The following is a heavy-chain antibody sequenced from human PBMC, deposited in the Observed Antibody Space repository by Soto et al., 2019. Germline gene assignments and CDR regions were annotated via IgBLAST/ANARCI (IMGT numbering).Heavy chain of an antibody. V-gene: IGHV4-34*01. CDR2: INHSGST. CDR3: ARGHDYGGGYYFDY. J-gene: IGHJ4*02. D-gene: IGHD3-16*01. Sequence: PSETLSLTCAVYGGSFSCYYGSWIRQPPGKGLEWIGEINHSGSTNYNPSLKSRVTISVDTSKNQFSLKLSSVTAADTAVYYCARGHDYGGGYYFDYWGQGTLVTV. CDR1: GGSFSCYY.